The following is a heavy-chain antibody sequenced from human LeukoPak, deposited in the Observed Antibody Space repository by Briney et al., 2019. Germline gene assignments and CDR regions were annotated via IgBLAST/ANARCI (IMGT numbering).Heavy chain of an antibody. CDR3: PRRMLIVPSAPRRAFDI. Sequence: SETLSLTCTVSGGSMMSYYWISIRQPPGKGLEWIGHTYYIGNTNYNPSLKSRVTISVDTSKNQFSLDLSSVTAADTAEYSCPRRMLIVPSAPRRAFDIWGQGTMVTVSS. D-gene: IGHD2/OR15-2a*01. CDR1: GGSMMSYY. J-gene: IGHJ3*02. V-gene: IGHV4-59*01. CDR2: TYYIGNT.